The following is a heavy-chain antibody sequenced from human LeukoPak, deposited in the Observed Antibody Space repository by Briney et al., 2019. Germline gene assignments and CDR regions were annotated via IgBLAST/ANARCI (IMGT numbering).Heavy chain of an antibody. CDR3: ATQKPLNADFWSAS. Sequence: PSETLSLTCAVSGYTISSGYYWGWIRDPPGKVLGWIESKSDSGNTYYNASVRSRITISGDTAKNQVYLQLSTLTAADTAVYYCATQKPLNADFWSASWGKEPLVTVSS. V-gene: IGHV4-38-2*01. J-gene: IGHJ5*02. D-gene: IGHD3-3*01. CDR1: GYTISSGYY. CDR2: KSDSGNT.